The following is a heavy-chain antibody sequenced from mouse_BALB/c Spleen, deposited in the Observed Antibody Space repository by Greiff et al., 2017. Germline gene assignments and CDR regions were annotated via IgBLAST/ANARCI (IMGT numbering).Heavy chain of an antibody. CDR3: ARGGGTTVVTGAMDY. Sequence: EVMLVESGGGLVKPGGSLKLSCAASGFTFSSYAMSWVRQTPEKRLEWVASISSGGSTYYPDSVKGRFTISRDNARNILYLQMSSLRSEDTAMYYCARGGGTTVVTGAMDYWGQGTSVTVSS. CDR1: GFTFSSYA. V-gene: IGHV5-6-5*01. D-gene: IGHD1-1*01. CDR2: ISSGGST. J-gene: IGHJ4*01.